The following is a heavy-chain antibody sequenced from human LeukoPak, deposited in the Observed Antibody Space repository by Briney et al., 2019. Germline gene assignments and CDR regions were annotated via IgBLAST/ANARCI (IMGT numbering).Heavy chain of an antibody. CDR3: ARDVQGRGYSYGLETDY. V-gene: IGHV3-66*01. J-gene: IGHJ4*02. D-gene: IGHD5-18*01. CDR2: IYSGGST. Sequence: GGSLRLSCAASGFTVSSNYMSWVRQAPGKGLEWVSVIYSGGSTYYADSVKGRFTISRDNSKNTLYLQMNSLRAEDTAVYYCARDVQGRGYSYGLETDYWGQGTLVTVSS. CDR1: GFTVSSNY.